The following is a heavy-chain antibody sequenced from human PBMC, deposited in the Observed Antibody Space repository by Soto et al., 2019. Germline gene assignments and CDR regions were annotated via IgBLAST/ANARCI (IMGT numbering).Heavy chain of an antibody. D-gene: IGHD6-6*01. CDR2: ISWNSGSI. CDR1: GFTFDDYA. J-gene: IGHJ3*02. V-gene: IGHV3-9*01. Sequence: EVQLVESGGGLVQPGRSLRLSCAASGFTFDDYAMHWVRQAPGKGLEWVSGISWNSGSIGYADSVKGRFTISRDNAKNSLYLQMNSLRAEDTALYYCATYSSSSVPGILSPDAFDIWGQGTMVTVSS. CDR3: ATYSSSSVPGILSPDAFDI.